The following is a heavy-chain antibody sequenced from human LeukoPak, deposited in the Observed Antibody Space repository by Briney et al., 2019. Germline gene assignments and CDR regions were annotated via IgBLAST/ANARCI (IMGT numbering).Heavy chain of an antibody. Sequence: SETLSLTCALSAYSISSGYYWGWIRQPPGKGLEWIGSIYHSGSTYYNPSLKSRVTISVDTSKNQFSLKLSSVTAADTAVYYCASWGQWLPREYFQHWGQGTLVTVSS. CDR2: IYHSGST. V-gene: IGHV4-38-2*01. CDR1: AYSISSGYY. J-gene: IGHJ1*01. D-gene: IGHD6-19*01. CDR3: ASWGQWLPREYFQH.